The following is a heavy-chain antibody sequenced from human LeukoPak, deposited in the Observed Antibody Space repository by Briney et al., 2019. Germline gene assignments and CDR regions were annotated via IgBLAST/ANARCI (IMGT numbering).Heavy chain of an antibody. V-gene: IGHV1-18*01. D-gene: IGHD3-9*01. CDR3: ARALSNILTGYHNWFDP. J-gene: IGHJ5*02. CDR2: ISPYNGNT. Sequence: VASVKVSCKASGYTFTSYGVSWVRQAPGQGLEWMGWISPYNGNTNYAQKFQGRVTMTRNTSISTAYMELSSLRSEDTAVYYCARALSNILTGYHNWFDPWGQGTLVTVSS. CDR1: GYTFTSYG.